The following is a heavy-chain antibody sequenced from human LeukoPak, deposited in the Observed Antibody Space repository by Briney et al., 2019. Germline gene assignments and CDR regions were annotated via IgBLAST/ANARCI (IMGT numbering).Heavy chain of an antibody. J-gene: IGHJ4*02. Sequence: SETLSLTCTVSGGSISSGGYYWSWVRQHPGKGLEWIGYIYYSGSTYYNPSLKSRVTISVDTSKNQFSLKLSSVTAADTAVYYCARTRSSGYLTFDYWGQGILVTVSS. V-gene: IGHV4-31*03. CDR2: IYYSGST. D-gene: IGHD3-22*01. CDR1: GGSISSGGYY. CDR3: ARTRSSGYLTFDY.